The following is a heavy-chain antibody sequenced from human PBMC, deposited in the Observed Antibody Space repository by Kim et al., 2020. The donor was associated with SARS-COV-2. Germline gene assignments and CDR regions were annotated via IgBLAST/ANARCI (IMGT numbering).Heavy chain of an antibody. CDR3: AKDLKFCGSGSDCYYSLYDYCDP. D-gene: IGHD3-22*01. J-gene: IGHJ5*02. V-gene: IGHV3-30*18. Sequence: GGSLRLSCLVSGFTFRSYGVHWVRQAPGKGLEWVAVISYHGNDKFYGDSVKGRFTISRDDSRNTVYLQMNSLSVEDTAVYYCAKDLKFCGSGSDCYYSLYDYCDPWGPGTLVFVSS. CDR1: GFTFRSYG. CDR2: ISYHGNDK.